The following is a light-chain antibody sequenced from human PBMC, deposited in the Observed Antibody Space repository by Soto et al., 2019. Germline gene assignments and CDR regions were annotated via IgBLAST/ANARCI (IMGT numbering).Light chain of an antibody. CDR3: QQYGSSPYT. V-gene: IGKV3-20*01. CDR2: DAS. CDR1: QSVSSSY. J-gene: IGKJ2*01. Sequence: EIVLTQSAGILSLSPGERATLSCRASQSVSSSYLAWHQQKPGQAPRLLIYDASSRATGIPDRFSGSGSGTDFTLTISRLEPEDFAVYYCQQYGSSPYTFGQGTKLEIK.